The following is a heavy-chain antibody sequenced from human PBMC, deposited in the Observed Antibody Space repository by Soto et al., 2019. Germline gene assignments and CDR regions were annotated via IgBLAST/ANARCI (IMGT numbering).Heavy chain of an antibody. Sequence: GGSLRLSCAASGFTVSSNYMSWVLQAPWKGLEWVSVIYSGGSTYYADSVKGRFTISRDNSKNTLYLQMNSLRAEDTAVYYCARDLRIAAAGEFMGNDYWGQGTLVTVSS. CDR3: ARDLRIAAAGEFMGNDY. V-gene: IGHV3-66*01. J-gene: IGHJ4*02. CDR2: IYSGGST. D-gene: IGHD6-13*01. CDR1: GFTVSSNY.